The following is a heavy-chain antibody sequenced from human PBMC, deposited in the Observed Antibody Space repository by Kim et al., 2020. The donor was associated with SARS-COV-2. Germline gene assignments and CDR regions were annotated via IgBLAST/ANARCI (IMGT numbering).Heavy chain of an antibody. Sequence: GGSLRLSCAASGFTVSSNYMSWVRQAPGKGLEWVSVIYSGGSTYYADSVKGRFTISRDNSKNTLYLQMNSLRAEDTAVYYCARETRSSGLKAGAFDIWGQGTMVTVSS. J-gene: IGHJ3*02. CDR1: GFTVSSNY. V-gene: IGHV3-66*01. CDR3: ARETRSSGLKAGAFDI. CDR2: IYSGGST. D-gene: IGHD6-19*01.